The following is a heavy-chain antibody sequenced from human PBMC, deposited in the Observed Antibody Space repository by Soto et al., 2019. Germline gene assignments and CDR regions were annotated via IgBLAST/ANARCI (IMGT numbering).Heavy chain of an antibody. V-gene: IGHV4-59*01. Sequence: LSLTCTVSGGSISSYYWSWIRQPPGKGLEWIGYIYYSGSTNYNPSLKSRVTISVDTSKNQFSLKLSSVTAADTAVYYCAALEYYDSSGYYPFDYWGQGTLVTVS. D-gene: IGHD3-22*01. CDR3: AALEYYDSSGYYPFDY. CDR1: GGSISSYY. CDR2: IYYSGST. J-gene: IGHJ4*02.